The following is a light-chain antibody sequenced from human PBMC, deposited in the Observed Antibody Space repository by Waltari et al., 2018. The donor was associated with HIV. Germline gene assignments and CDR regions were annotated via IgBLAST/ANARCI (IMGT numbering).Light chain of an antibody. CDR2: GAS. V-gene: IGKV3-20*01. CDR1: QSVSSSY. CDR3: QQYGNSPWT. Sequence: ETVLTQSPGTLSLSPGESATLSCRASQSVSSSYLAGYQQKPGQTPRLLIYGASSRATGIPDRFSGSGSGTDFTLTISRLEPEDFAVYYCQQYGNSPWTFGQGTKVEIK. J-gene: IGKJ1*01.